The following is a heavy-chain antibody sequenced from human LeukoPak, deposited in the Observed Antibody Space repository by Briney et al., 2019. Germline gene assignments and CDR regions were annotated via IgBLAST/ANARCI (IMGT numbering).Heavy chain of an antibody. J-gene: IGHJ4*02. CDR1: DGSISSSSYY. Sequence: SSETLSLTCTVSDGSISSSSYYWGWIRQPPGKGLEWIGSIYYSGSTYYNPSLKTRVTTSVDTSKNQFSLKLTSVTATDTAVYYCARYYDFWSGTAPFDYWGQGTLVTVSS. CDR2: IYYSGST. CDR3: ARYYDFWSGTAPFDY. V-gene: IGHV4-39*01. D-gene: IGHD3-3*01.